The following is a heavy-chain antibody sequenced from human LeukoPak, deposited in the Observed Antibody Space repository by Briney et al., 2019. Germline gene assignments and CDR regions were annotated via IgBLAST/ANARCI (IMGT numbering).Heavy chain of an antibody. CDR3: ARGGAFDI. V-gene: IGHV1-69*05. J-gene: IGHJ3*02. CDR2: IVPLFGPP. CDR1: GITFSTFA. Sequence: VSSVNVSCKTSGITFSTFAINWVRHAPGQWLEWLGGIVPLFGPPNYAQKFQARLTITTDASTSTAYMELSSLTSEDTAFYYCARGGAFDIWGHGTLVTVSS.